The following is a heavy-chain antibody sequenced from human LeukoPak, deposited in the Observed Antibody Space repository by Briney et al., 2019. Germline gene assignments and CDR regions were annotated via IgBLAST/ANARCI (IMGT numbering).Heavy chain of an antibody. Sequence: PGGSLRLSCAASGFPFSNYWMHWVRPAPGKGLVWVSRVNSDGSTTNYADSVKGRFTISRDNAENTLYMRMNSLRPEDTAVYYCARGYYSSSRIDYWGQGTLVTVSS. J-gene: IGHJ4*02. CDR3: ARGYYSSSRIDY. V-gene: IGHV3-74*01. D-gene: IGHD6-13*01. CDR1: GFPFSNYW. CDR2: VNSDGSTT.